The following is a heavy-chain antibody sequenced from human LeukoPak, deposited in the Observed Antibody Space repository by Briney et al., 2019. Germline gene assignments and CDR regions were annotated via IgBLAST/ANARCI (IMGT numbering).Heavy chain of an antibody. D-gene: IGHD5-18*01. J-gene: IGHJ4*02. CDR3: ARETWDSYGRMFYFDY. V-gene: IGHV4-34*01. CDR2: INHSGST. Sequence: SETLSLTCAVYGGSFSGYYWSWIRQPPGKGLEWIGEINHSGSTNYNPSLKSRVTISVDTSKKQSSLKLRSVTAADTAVYYCARETWDSYGRMFYFDYWGQGTLVTVSS. CDR1: GGSFSGYY.